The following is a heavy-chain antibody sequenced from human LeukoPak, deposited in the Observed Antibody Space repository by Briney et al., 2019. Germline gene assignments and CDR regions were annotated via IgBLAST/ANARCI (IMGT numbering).Heavy chain of an antibody. J-gene: IGHJ6*03. Sequence: SETLSLTCAVYGGSFSGYYWTWLGQSPGKGLEWIGEINPSGSTYYTPSLNSRLTISRDTSKNQFSLRLSSVTAAGTAVYYCARGRQEISMILVVMTGVSYFLDVWGKGTRLSVS. V-gene: IGHV4-34*01. CDR2: INPSGST. D-gene: IGHD3-22*01. CDR1: GGSFSGYY. CDR3: ARGRQEISMILVVMTGVSYFLDV.